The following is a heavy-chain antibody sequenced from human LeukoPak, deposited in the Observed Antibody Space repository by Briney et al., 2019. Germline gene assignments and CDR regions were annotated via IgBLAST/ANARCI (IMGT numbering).Heavy chain of an antibody. CDR2: IKQDGSEK. Sequence: GGSLRLSCAASGFTFSSYAMSWVRQVPGKGLEWVANIKQDGSEKNYVDAVKGRFTISRDNAKDSVYLQMNSLRAEDTAVYHCARAGGTSWADYWGQGTLVTVSS. CDR1: GFTFSSYA. V-gene: IGHV3-7*01. CDR3: ARAGGTSWADY. J-gene: IGHJ4*02. D-gene: IGHD6-13*01.